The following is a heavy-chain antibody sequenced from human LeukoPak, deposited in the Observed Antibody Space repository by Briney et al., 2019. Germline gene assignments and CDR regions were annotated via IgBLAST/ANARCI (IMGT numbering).Heavy chain of an antibody. CDR3: ARGRLGGGDCYYDY. CDR1: GFTFSSYW. CDR2: INSDGSST. Sequence: RPGGSLRLSCAASGFTFSSYWMHWVRQAPGKGLVWVSRINSDGSSTSYADSVKGRFTISRDNAKNTLYLQMNSLRAEDTAVYYCARGRLGGGDCYYDYWGQGTLVTVSS. J-gene: IGHJ4*02. D-gene: IGHD2-21*02. V-gene: IGHV3-74*01.